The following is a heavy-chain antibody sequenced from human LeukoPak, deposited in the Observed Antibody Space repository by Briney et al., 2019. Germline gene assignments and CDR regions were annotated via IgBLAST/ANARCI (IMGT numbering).Heavy chain of an antibody. D-gene: IGHD6-13*01. J-gene: IGHJ5*02. Sequence: GGSLRLSCAASGFTFRTYAMSWVRQAPGKGLEWVSGISDSGDGTYYADSVKGRFTISRDNSKNTVFLQMNSLRADDTAKYYCAKDKAHGSWQTPSDLWPRETVVSVS. V-gene: IGHV3-23*01. CDR3: AKDKAHGSWQTPSDL. CDR1: GFTFRTYA. CDR2: ISDSGDGT.